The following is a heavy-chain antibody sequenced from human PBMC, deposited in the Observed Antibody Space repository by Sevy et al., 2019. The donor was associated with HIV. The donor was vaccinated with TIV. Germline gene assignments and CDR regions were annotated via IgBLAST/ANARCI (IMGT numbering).Heavy chain of an antibody. Sequence: GGSLRLSCAASGFSFSIYWMSWVRQAPGKGLEWVATMKQDGSEEDYVDSVKGRFTISRDNAKNSLFLQMNSLSAEDTAVYYGVWEGLGGYSYSLDYWGHGTLVTVSS. J-gene: IGHJ4*01. D-gene: IGHD5-18*01. CDR1: GFSFSIYW. CDR2: MKQDGSEE. CDR3: VWEGLGGYSYSLDY. V-gene: IGHV3-7*01.